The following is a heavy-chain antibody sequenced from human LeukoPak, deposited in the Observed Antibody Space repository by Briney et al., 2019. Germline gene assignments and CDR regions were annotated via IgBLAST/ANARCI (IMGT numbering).Heavy chain of an antibody. CDR1: GFTSSSYW. Sequence: PGGSLRLSCAASGFTSSSYWMHWVRQAPGKGLVWVSRIVGDASSTSYADSVKGRFTISRDNAKNTLYLQMNSLRAEDTAVYFCARGGGVNAFDSWGQGTLVTVSS. D-gene: IGHD3-16*01. CDR2: IVGDASST. J-gene: IGHJ4*02. V-gene: IGHV3-74*01. CDR3: ARGGGVNAFDS.